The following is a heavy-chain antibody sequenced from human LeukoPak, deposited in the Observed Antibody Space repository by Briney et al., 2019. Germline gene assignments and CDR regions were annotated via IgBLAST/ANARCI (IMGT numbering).Heavy chain of an antibody. CDR2: IIPIFGTA. CDR3: ARGAAGEYYFDY. J-gene: IGHJ4*02. V-gene: IGHV1-69*13. D-gene: IGHD6-25*01. CDR1: GGTFSSYA. Sequence: SVKVSCKASGGTFSSYAISWVRQAPGQGLEWMGGIIPIFGTANYAQKFQGRVTITADESTSTAYMELSSLRSEGTAVYYCARGAAGEYYFDYWGQGTLVTVSS.